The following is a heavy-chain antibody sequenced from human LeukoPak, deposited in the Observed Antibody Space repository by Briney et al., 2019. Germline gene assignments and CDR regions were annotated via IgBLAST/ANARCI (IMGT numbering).Heavy chain of an antibody. D-gene: IGHD3-22*01. V-gene: IGHV3-21*01. Sequence: GGPLRLSCAASGFTFSSYSMNWVRQAPGKGLEWVSSISSSSSYIYYADSVKGRFTISRDNAKNSLYLQMNSLRAEDTAVYYCARDHYYDSSGYLFDYWGQGTLVTVSS. J-gene: IGHJ4*02. CDR1: GFTFSSYS. CDR2: ISSSSSYI. CDR3: ARDHYYDSSGYLFDY.